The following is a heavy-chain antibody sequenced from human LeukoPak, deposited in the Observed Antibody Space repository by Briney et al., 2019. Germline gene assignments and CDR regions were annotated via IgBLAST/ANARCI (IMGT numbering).Heavy chain of an antibody. J-gene: IGHJ5*02. CDR1: GYTFTSYG. D-gene: IGHD3-10*01. CDR3: ARGSSGNWFDP. V-gene: IGHV1-18*01. CDR2: ISVYNGNT. Sequence: GASVKVSCKAPGYTFTSYGISWVRQAPGQGLEWMGWISVYNGNTNYAQKFQGRVTMTTDTSTSTAYMELRSLRSDDTAVYYCARGSSGNWFDPWGQGTLVTVSS.